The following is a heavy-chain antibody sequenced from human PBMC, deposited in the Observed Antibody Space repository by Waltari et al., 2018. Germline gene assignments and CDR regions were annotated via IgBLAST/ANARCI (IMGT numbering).Heavy chain of an antibody. CDR3: ARASDCGGDCPLNSHYFDF. D-gene: IGHD2-21*02. J-gene: IGHJ4*02. CDR2: IPHSGTT. V-gene: IGHV4-30-4*08. Sequence: HVRLQESGPGLLKPSQTLSLTCTVSGDSLSSGDYYWTWIRQSPEKGLQWIGYIPHSGTTFVNPPINGRTSLSIDTSKNQFSLRLTSVTAADTAVYFCARASDCGGDCPLNSHYFDFWGLGTVVTVSS. CDR1: GDSLSSGDYY.